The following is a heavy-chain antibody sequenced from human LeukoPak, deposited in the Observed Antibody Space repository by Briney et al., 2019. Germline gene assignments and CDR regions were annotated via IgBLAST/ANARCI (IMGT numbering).Heavy chain of an antibody. CDR1: GFTVSSNY. CDR2: IYTGGST. J-gene: IGHJ4*02. V-gene: IGHV3-53*01. D-gene: IGHD1-26*01. CDR3: ARFSSGSFDY. Sequence: GGSLRLSCAASGFTVSSNYMSWVRRAPGKGLEWVSVIYTGGSTYYADSVKGRFTISRDNSKNTLYLQMSSLRAEGTAVYYCARFSSGSFDYWGQGTLVTVSS.